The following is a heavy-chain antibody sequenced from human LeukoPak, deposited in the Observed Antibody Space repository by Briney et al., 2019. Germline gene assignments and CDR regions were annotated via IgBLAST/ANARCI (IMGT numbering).Heavy chain of an antibody. V-gene: IGHV1-2*02. Sequence: ASVKASCKASGYTFTGYYMHWVRQAPGQGLEWMGWINPNSGGTNFAQKFQGRVTMTRDTSISTAYMELSRLRSDDTAVYYCARSAERYFDLYFDYWGQGTLVTVSS. CDR1: GYTFTGYY. J-gene: IGHJ4*02. D-gene: IGHD3-9*01. CDR2: INPNSGGT. CDR3: ARSAERYFDLYFDY.